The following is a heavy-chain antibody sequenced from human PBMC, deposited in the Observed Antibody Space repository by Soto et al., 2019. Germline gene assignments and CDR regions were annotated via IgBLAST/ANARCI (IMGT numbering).Heavy chain of an antibody. D-gene: IGHD3-10*01. Sequence: SGPTLVNPTHTLTLTCTFSGFSLSTSGMRVSWIRQPPGKALEWLARIDWDDDKFYSTSLKTRLTISKDTSKNQVVLTMTNMDPVDTATYYCARTQLLWFGELFIYYFDYWGQGTLVTVSS. J-gene: IGHJ4*02. CDR3: ARTQLLWFGELFIYYFDY. CDR2: IDWDDDK. V-gene: IGHV2-70*04. CDR1: GFSLSTSGMR.